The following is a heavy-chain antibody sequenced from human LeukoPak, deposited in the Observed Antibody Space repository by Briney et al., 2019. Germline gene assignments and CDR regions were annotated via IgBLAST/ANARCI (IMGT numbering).Heavy chain of an antibody. V-gene: IGHV5-51*01. CDR1: GYSFTSYW. D-gene: IGHD6-19*01. Sequence: GESLQISCQGSGYSFTSYWIGWVRQMPGKGLEWMGIIYPGDSDTRYSPSFQGQVTISADKSISTAYLQWSSLKASDTAMYYCARHRGWYSSDDAFDIWGQGTMVTVSS. J-gene: IGHJ3*02. CDR2: IYPGDSDT. CDR3: ARHRGWYSSDDAFDI.